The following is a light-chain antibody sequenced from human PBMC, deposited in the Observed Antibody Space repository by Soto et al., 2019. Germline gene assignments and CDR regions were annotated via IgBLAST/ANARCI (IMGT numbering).Light chain of an antibody. CDR3: QQRSDSPNT. J-gene: IGKJ5*01. Sequence: DIPMPQSPSSLSASVGDRVTITCRSSQRINNFLNWYQQKPGKAPSLLIYGVSILQSGVPSRFSGSGSGTHFTLTIRSLQLEDFATYYCQQRSDSPNTFGQGTRLEIK. CDR1: QRINNF. CDR2: GVS. V-gene: IGKV1-39*01.